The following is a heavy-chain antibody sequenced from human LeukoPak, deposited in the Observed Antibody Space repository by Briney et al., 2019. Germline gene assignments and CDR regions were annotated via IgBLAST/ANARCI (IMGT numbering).Heavy chain of an antibody. CDR2: IYPGDSDT. Sequence: TGESLKISCKGSGYSFTSYWIGWVRQMPGKGLEWMGIIYPGDSDTRYSPSFQGQVTTSADKSISPAYLQWSSLKASDTAMYYCARRPSYYYYYMDVWGKGTTVTVSS. CDR3: ARRPSYYYYYMDV. V-gene: IGHV5-51*01. CDR1: GYSFTSYW. J-gene: IGHJ6*03.